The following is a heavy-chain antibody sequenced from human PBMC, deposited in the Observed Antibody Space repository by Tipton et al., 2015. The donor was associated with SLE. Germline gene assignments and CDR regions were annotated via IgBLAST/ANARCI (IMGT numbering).Heavy chain of an antibody. Sequence: QLVQSGAEAKKPGASVKVSCKASGYTFTSYGISWVRQAPGQGLEWMGWISAYNGNTNYAQKLQGRVTMTTDTSTSTAFMELRSLRSDATAVYYGARTGLSSCCYDPGGYWGQRTLVTVSS. D-gene: IGHD5-12*01. CDR2: ISAYNGNT. CDR3: ARTGLSSCCYDPGGY. V-gene: IGHV1-18*01. J-gene: IGHJ4*02. CDR1: GYTFTSYG.